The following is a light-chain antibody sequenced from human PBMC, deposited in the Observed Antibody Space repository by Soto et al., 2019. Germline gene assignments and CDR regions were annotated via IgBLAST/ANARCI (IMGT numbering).Light chain of an antibody. J-gene: IGKJ2*01. V-gene: IGKV1-39*01. CDR3: QQSYSTPPAT. Sequence: MTQSPSSLSASVGDRVTITCRASQSISSYLNWYQQKPGKAPKLLIYAASSLQSGVPSRFSGSGSGTDFTLTISSLQPEDFATYYCQQSYSTPPATFGQGTKLEIK. CDR2: AAS. CDR1: QSISSY.